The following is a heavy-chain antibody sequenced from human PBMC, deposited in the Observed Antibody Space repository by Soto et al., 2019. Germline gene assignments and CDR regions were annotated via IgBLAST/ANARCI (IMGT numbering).Heavy chain of an antibody. CDR1: GFTFSDYY. V-gene: IGHV3-11*03. J-gene: IGHJ4*02. CDR2: ISSSSSYI. CDR3: ARWYYYDSSGYLIPDKTLDY. D-gene: IGHD3-22*01. Sequence: PGGSLRLSCAASGFTFSDYYMSWIRQAPGKGLEWLSYISSSSSYINYADSVKGRFTISRDNSKNTLYLQMNSLRAEDTAVYYCARWYYYDSSGYLIPDKTLDYWGQGTLVTVSS.